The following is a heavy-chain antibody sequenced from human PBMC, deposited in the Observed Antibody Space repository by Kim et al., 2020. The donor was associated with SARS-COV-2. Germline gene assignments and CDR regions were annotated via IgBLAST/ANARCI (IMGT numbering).Heavy chain of an antibody. CDR3: ARDRTSARFGELGGMDV. V-gene: IGHV3-30*07. J-gene: IGHJ6*02. Sequence: GRFTITRDNSKNTLYLQMTSLGAEDTAVYYCARDRTSARFGELGGMDVWGQGTKVTISS. D-gene: IGHD3-10*01.